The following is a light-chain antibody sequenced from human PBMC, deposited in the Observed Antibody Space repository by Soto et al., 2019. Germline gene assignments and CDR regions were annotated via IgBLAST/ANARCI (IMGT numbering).Light chain of an antibody. J-gene: IGKJ5*01. Sequence: IVLTQSPATLSVSPLEIVTLSFMASQNLHSFLNWYQQRPGQAPRPLIYDGSKRAAGVPDRISGSGSGTDFTLTLSNLQAEDVAVYYCQQYIDTRVTFGQGTRLEIK. CDR1: QNLHSF. V-gene: IGKV3D-15*01. CDR2: DGS. CDR3: QQYIDTRVT.